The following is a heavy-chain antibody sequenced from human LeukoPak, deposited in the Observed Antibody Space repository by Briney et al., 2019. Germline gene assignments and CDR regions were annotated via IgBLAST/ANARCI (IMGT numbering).Heavy chain of an antibody. Sequence: GASVKVSCKASGGTFSSYAISWVRQAPGQGLEWMGGIIPIFGTANYAQKFQGRVTITTDESTSTAYMELSSLRSEDAAAYYCARGVVVVPTTCYYMDVWGKGTTVTVSS. V-gene: IGHV1-69*05. CDR2: IIPIFGTA. J-gene: IGHJ6*03. CDR1: GGTFSSYA. CDR3: ARGVVVVPTTCYYMDV. D-gene: IGHD2-2*01.